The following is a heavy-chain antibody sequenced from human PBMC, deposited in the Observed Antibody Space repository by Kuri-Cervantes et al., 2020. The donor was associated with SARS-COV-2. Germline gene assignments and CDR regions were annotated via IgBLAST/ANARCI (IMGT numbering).Heavy chain of an antibody. Sequence: GSLRLSCTVSGGSISSGDYYWSWIRQPPGKGLEWIGSIYHSGSTYYNPSLKSRVTISVDTSKNQFSLKLSSVTAADTAVYYCASVPYGSGSYAYYFDYWGQGTLVTVSS. CDR3: ASVPYGSGSYAYYFDY. CDR1: GGSISSGDYY. D-gene: IGHD3-10*01. CDR2: IYHSGST. J-gene: IGHJ4*02. V-gene: IGHV4-39*07.